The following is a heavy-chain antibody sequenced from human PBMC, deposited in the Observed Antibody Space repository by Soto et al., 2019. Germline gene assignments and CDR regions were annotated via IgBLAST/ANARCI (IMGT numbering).Heavy chain of an antibody. CDR3: ASALCGGDCYPRFRYGMDV. V-gene: IGHV1-69*01. CDR2: IIPIFGTA. J-gene: IGHJ6*02. CDR1: GGTFSSYA. Sequence: QVQLVQSGAEVKKPGSSVKVSCKASGGTFSSYAISWVRQAPGQGLEWMGGIIPIFGTANYAQKFQGRVTITADESTSTAYMELSSLRSEDTAVYYCASALCGGDCYPRFRYGMDVWGQGTTVTVSS. D-gene: IGHD2-21*02.